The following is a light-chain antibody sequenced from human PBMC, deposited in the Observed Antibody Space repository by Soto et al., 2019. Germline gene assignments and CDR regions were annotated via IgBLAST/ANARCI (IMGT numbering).Light chain of an antibody. Sequence: QSALTQPASVSGSPGQSITISCTGTSSDDGSYNLVSWYQQHPGKAPKLMIYEGTNRPSGVSNRFSGSKSGNTASLTISGLQAEDEAHYYCSTYAGRVVFGGGTKLTVL. CDR1: SSDDGSYNL. CDR3: STYAGRVV. CDR2: EGT. V-gene: IGLV2-23*01. J-gene: IGLJ2*01.